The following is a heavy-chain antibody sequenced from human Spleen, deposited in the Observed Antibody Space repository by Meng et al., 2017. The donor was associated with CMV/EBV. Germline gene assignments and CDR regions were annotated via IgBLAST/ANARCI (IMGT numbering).Heavy chain of an antibody. Sequence: GESLKISCAASGFNLSNYWMHWVRQVPGKGLLWVSRINSDGSNTSHADSVKGRFTISRDNAKNTLYLQMNSLRVEDTAVYYCARDQEQWSLLYHHYYYGLDVWGQGTTATVSS. J-gene: IGHJ6*02. CDR3: ARDQEQWSLLYHHYYYGLDV. D-gene: IGHD6-19*01. CDR2: INSDGSNT. V-gene: IGHV3-74*01. CDR1: GFNLSNYW.